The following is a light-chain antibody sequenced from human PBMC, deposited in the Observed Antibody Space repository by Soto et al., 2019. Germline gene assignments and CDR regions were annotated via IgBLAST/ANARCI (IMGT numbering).Light chain of an antibody. CDR3: QQYKDYWT. V-gene: IGKV1-5*03. Sequence: DVQMTHSPTTLSSSVADIVTITFRASQNINGWLAWYQRKPGKAPKLLIHKTSNLESGVPLRFSGSGSGTEFTLTISSLQTDDFATYYCQQYKDYWTFGQGTKVDIK. CDR2: KTS. CDR1: QNINGW. J-gene: IGKJ1*01.